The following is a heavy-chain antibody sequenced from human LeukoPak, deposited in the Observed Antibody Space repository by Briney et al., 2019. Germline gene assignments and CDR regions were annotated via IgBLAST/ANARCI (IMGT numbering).Heavy chain of an antibody. CDR2: IKRDGSEK. CDR3: AREGRERYGMGV. D-gene: IGHD1-14*01. CDR1: GFTFSSHW. V-gene: IGHV3-7*01. Sequence: PGGSLRLSCAASGFTFSSHWMSWVRQAPGKGLEWVANIKRDGSEKYYVDSVKGRFTISRDDAKNSLYLQMNSLRAEDTAVYYCAREGRERYGMGVWGQGTTVTVSS. J-gene: IGHJ6*02.